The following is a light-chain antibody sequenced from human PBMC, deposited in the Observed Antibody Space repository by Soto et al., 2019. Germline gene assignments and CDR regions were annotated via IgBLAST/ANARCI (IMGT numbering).Light chain of an antibody. Sequence: DIQMTQSLSTPFASVGDRVTTTCRASQSIGDALAWYQQKPGKAPYLLISDVSSLERGVPSRFSGSGSGTEFTLTISSMQPDDFATVYCQQYNGYSRTFGQGTKVDIK. CDR1: QSIGDA. V-gene: IGKV1-5*01. CDR2: DVS. CDR3: QQYNGYSRT. J-gene: IGKJ1*01.